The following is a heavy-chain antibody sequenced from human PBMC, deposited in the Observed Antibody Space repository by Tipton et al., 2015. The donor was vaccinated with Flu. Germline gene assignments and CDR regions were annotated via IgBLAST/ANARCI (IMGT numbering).Heavy chain of an antibody. CDR1: GGSFSGYY. Sequence: TLSLTCAVYGGSFSGYYWSWIRQPPGKGLEWIGEINHSGSTNYNPSLKSRVTISVDTSKNQFSLKLSSVTAADTAVYYCARLEGYSYATNWFDPWGQGTLVTVSS. CDR2: INHSGST. CDR3: ARLEGYSYATNWFDP. J-gene: IGHJ5*02. D-gene: IGHD5-18*01. V-gene: IGHV4-34*01.